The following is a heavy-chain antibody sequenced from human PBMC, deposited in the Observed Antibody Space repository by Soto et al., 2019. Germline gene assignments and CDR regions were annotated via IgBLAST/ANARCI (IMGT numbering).Heavy chain of an antibody. CDR1: GFTFSSYW. CDR3: TREYSSSSVDY. J-gene: IGHJ4*02. D-gene: IGHD6-6*01. Sequence: LRLSCAASGFTFSSYWMDWVRQSTGKGLVWVSRISSDGTRTAYADSVKGRFTISRDNVKNTLYLQVNSLRAEDTAVYYCTREYSSSSVDYWGQGTLVTVSS. CDR2: ISSDGTRT. V-gene: IGHV3-74*01.